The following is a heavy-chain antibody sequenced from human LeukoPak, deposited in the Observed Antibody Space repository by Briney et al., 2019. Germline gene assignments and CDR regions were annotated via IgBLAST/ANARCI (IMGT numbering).Heavy chain of an antibody. CDR1: GFTFSSYA. V-gene: IGHV3-30*01. CDR2: ISYDGSNK. J-gene: IGHJ3*02. D-gene: IGHD4-17*01. Sequence: GSLRLSCAASGFTFSSYAMHWVRQAPGKGLEWVAVISYDGSNKYYADSVKGRFTISIDNSKNTLYLQMNSLRAEDTAVYYCARHYGDYPDDAFDIWGQGTMVTVSS. CDR3: ARHYGDYPDDAFDI.